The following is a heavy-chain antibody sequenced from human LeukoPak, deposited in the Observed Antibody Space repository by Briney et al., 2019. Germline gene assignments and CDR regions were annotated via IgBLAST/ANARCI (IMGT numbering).Heavy chain of an antibody. CDR2: IYYSGST. V-gene: IGHV4-59*01. J-gene: IGHJ3*02. D-gene: IGHD2-21*02. CDR1: GGSISSYY. CDR3: ARVYCGGVCYLAGAFDI. Sequence: TSETLSLTCTVSGGSISSYYWSWIRQPPGKGLEWIGYIYYSGSTNYNPSLKSRVTISVDTSKNQFSLKLSSVTAADTAVYYCARVYCGGVCYLAGAFDIWGQGTMVTVSS.